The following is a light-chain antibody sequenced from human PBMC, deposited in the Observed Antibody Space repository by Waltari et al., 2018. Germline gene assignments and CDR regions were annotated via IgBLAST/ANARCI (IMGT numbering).Light chain of an antibody. V-gene: IGKV3-11*01. CDR3: QQRSTWPYS. CDR1: QSVGRF. Sequence: EIVLTQSPATLSLSPGERATLPCRASQSVGRFLAWYQQKPGQAPRLLIYDASNRATGIPDRFSASGSGTDFTLTLSSLEPEDFAVYFCQQRSTWPYSFGQGTRLEIK. J-gene: IGKJ2*03. CDR2: DAS.